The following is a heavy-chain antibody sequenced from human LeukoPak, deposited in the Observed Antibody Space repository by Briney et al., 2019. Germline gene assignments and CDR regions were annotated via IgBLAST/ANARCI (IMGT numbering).Heavy chain of an antibody. Sequence: GGSLRLSCAASGFTFDDYAMHWVRHAPGKGLEWVSGISWNSGSIGYADSVKGRFTISRDNAKNSLYLQMNSLRAEDTALYYCAKDVYRYCSSTSCYTGAFDIWGQGTMVTVSS. D-gene: IGHD2-2*02. CDR1: GFTFDDYA. CDR2: ISWNSGSI. CDR3: AKDVYRYCSSTSCYTGAFDI. V-gene: IGHV3-9*01. J-gene: IGHJ3*02.